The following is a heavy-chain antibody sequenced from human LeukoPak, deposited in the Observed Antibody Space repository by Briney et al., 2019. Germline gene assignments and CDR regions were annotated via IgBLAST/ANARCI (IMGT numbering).Heavy chain of an antibody. D-gene: IGHD1-7*01. V-gene: IGHV3-23*01. CDR1: GFTFSSYA. CDR2: ISGSGGNT. Sequence: GGSLRLSCAASGFTFSSYAMSWVRQAPGKGLEWVSGISGSGGNTYYADSVKGRFTISRDSSKNKLYLQMDSLRAEDTAVYYCAKDITGTTRFDYWGQGTLVTVSS. CDR3: AKDITGTTRFDY. J-gene: IGHJ4*02.